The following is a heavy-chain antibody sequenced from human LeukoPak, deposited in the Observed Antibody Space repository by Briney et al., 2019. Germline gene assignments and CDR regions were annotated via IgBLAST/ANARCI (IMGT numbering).Heavy chain of an antibody. Sequence: GASVKVSCKASGYTFTSYGISWVRQAPGQGLEWMGWISPYNGNTNYAPKLQGRLTMTTDTSTSTAYMELRSLRSDDTAVYYCARGETSRWFDYWGQGTLVTVSS. V-gene: IGHV1-18*01. CDR1: GYTFTSYG. CDR3: ARGETSRWFDY. CDR2: ISPYNGNT. D-gene: IGHD3-16*02. J-gene: IGHJ4*02.